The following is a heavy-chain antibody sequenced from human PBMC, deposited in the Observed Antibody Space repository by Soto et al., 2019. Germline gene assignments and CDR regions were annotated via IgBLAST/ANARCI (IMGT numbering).Heavy chain of an antibody. CDR2: IYYSGST. CDR3: ARLIVATKYYFDY. CDR1: GGSISSGGYY. V-gene: IGHV4-31*03. D-gene: IGHD5-12*01. J-gene: IGHJ4*02. Sequence: SETLSLTCTVSGGSISSGGYYWSWIRQHSGKGLEWIGYIYYSGSTYYNPSLKSRVTISVDTSKNQFSLKLSSVTAADTAVYYCARLIVATKYYFDYWGQGTLVTVSS.